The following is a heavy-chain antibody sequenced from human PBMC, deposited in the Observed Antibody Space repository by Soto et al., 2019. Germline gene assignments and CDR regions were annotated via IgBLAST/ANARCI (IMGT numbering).Heavy chain of an antibody. Sequence: PGGSLRLSCAASGFTFSSYGMHWVRQAPGKGLEWVAVIWYDGSNKYYADSVKGRFTISRDNSKNTLYLQMNSLRAEDTAVYYCATGFYCYDSSGPRSFDYWGQGTLVTVSS. J-gene: IGHJ4*02. CDR1: GFTFSSYG. CDR3: ATGFYCYDSSGPRSFDY. CDR2: IWYDGSNK. D-gene: IGHD3-22*01. V-gene: IGHV3-33*01.